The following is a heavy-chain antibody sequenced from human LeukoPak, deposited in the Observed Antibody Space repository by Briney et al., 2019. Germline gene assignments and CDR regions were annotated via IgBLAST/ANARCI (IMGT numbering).Heavy chain of an antibody. J-gene: IGHJ4*02. CDR2: IKQDGSEK. CDR3: VYSGYDWTYYFDW. CDR1: GFTFSNYW. D-gene: IGHD5-12*01. Sequence: GGSLRLSCAASGFTFSNYWMGWVRQAPGKGLEWVANIKQDGSEKYYVDSVKGRFTISRDNAKNSLYLQMSSLRAEDTAIYYCVYSGYDWTYYFDWWGQGTLVTVSS. V-gene: IGHV3-7*01.